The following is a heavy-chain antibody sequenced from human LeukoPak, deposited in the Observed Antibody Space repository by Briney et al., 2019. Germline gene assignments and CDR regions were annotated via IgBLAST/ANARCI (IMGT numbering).Heavy chain of an antibody. CDR1: GFTFSSYS. D-gene: IGHD3-3*01. V-gene: IGHV3-48*01. CDR2: ISSSARNI. Sequence: GGSLRLSGAASGFTFSSYSMNWVRQAPGKGLEWVSYISSSARNIYYADSVKGRFTISSDNAKNSLYLQMNRLRAEDTAVYYCAKEPNTIFGVSFDYWGQGTLVTVSS. CDR3: AKEPNTIFGVSFDY. J-gene: IGHJ4*02.